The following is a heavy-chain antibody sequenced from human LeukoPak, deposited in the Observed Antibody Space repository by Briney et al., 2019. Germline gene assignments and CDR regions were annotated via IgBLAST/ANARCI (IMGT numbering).Heavy chain of an antibody. Sequence: ASVKVSCKASVYSFSIYGITWARPAPGQGLEYLGWISASDGTTNYAQKVQDRVTMTTDTSTSTDYLELRSLRSEDTAVYYCARCGAAVTTHFSHWGQGTLVTVSS. V-gene: IGHV1-18*01. CDR1: VYSFSIYG. J-gene: IGHJ4*02. CDR2: ISASDGTT. CDR3: ARCGAAVTTHFSH. D-gene: IGHD4-17*01.